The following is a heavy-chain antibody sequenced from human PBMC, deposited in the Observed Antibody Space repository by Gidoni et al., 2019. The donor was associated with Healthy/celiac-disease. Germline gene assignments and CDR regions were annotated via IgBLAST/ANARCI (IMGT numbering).Heavy chain of an antibody. J-gene: IGHJ3*02. Sequence: QVQLVQSGAEVKKPGCSVKVSCKASGGTFSSYAISWVRQAPGQGLEWMGGIIPIFGTANYSQKFQVRVTLTADESTSTAYMELSSLRSEDTAVYYCARVGSSGVDAFDIWGQGTMVTVSS. CDR1: GGTFSSYA. CDR3: ARVGSSGVDAFDI. CDR2: IIPIFGTA. V-gene: IGHV1-69*01. D-gene: IGHD6-25*01.